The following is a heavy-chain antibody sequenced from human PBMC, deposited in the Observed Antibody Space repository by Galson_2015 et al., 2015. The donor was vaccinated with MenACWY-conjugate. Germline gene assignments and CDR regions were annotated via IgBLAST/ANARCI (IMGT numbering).Heavy chain of an antibody. D-gene: IGHD3-16*01. Sequence: SLRLSCAASGFRFSSYPLYWVRQAPGKGLEWVAVVSYDASSKSYRDSVQGRFTISRDNAKNSLFLQMNNLRDEDTAVYYCARVAGNEQDYGDFDLWGRGTQVTVSS. CDR1: GFRFSSYP. V-gene: IGHV3-30*07. CDR3: ARVAGNEQDYGDFDL. J-gene: IGHJ2*01. CDR2: VSYDASSK.